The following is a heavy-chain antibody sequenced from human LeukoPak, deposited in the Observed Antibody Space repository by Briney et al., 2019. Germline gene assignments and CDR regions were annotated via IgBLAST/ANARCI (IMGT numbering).Heavy chain of an antibody. Sequence: GGSLRLSCAASGFSFSNAWMNWVRQAPGKGLEWVGRVKSDGGTTEYAAPVRGRFTISREDSKNTVHLQMSSLKIEDTAVYFCATGGKLDDYHARDYFDSWGQGTLVTVSS. CDR1: GFSFSNAW. V-gene: IGHV3-15*07. J-gene: IGHJ4*02. CDR2: VKSDGGTT. D-gene: IGHD5-24*01. CDR3: ATGGKLDDYHARDYFDS.